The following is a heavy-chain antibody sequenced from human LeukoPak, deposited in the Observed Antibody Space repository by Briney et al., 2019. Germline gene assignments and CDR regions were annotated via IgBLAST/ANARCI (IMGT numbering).Heavy chain of an antibody. V-gene: IGHV4-59*08. Sequence: PSETLSLTCTVSGGSISYYWSWIRQPPGKGLEWIGCISYRGNTNYNPSLKSRVTISVDTSKNRFSLKLSSVTAADTAVYYCATVRGLGVITPYLDYWGQGTLVTVSS. CDR2: ISYRGNT. D-gene: IGHD3-16*02. J-gene: IGHJ4*02. CDR3: ATVRGLGVITPYLDY. CDR1: GGSISYY.